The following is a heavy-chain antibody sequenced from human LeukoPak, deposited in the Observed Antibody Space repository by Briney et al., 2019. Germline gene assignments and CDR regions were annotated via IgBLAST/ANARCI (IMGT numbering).Heavy chain of an antibody. CDR3: AREHEIIVVVVAATSNWFDP. CDR2: IYYSGST. CDR1: GGSISSSSYY. V-gene: IGHV4-39*07. Sequence: SETLSLTCTVSGGSISSSSYYWGWIRQPPGKGLEWIGSIYYSGSTYYNPSLKSRVTISVDTSKNQFSLKLSSVTAADTAVYYCAREHEIIVVVVAATSNWFDPWGQGTLVTVSS. J-gene: IGHJ5*02. D-gene: IGHD2-15*01.